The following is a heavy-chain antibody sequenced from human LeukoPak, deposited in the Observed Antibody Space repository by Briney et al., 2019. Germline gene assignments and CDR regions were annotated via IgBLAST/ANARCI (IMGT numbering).Heavy chain of an antibody. V-gene: IGHV1-69*13. CDR3: ASLESHCSSTICQELYYYYYTDV. CDR2: IIPIFGTA. Sequence: ASVKVSCKASGGTFSSYAISWVRQAPGQGLEWMGGIIPIFGTANYARKFQGRVTITADESTSTAYMELSSLRSEDTAVYYCASLESHCSSTICQELYYYYYTDVWGKGTTVTVSS. D-gene: IGHD2-2*01. CDR1: GGTFSSYA. J-gene: IGHJ6*03.